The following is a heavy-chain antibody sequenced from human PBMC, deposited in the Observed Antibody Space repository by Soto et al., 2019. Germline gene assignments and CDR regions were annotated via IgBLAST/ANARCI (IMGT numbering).Heavy chain of an antibody. Sequence: HPGGSLRLSCAASGFTFSNYAMTWVRQAAGKGLEWVSGLSGSGDSTYYADSVKGRFTVSRDNSKNTLFLQMSNLRADDTAVYYCAKDYSSSSIWRPYFDYWGQGTLVTVSS. CDR3: AKDYSSSSIWRPYFDY. CDR2: LSGSGDST. J-gene: IGHJ4*02. V-gene: IGHV3-23*01. CDR1: GFTFSNYA. D-gene: IGHD6-6*01.